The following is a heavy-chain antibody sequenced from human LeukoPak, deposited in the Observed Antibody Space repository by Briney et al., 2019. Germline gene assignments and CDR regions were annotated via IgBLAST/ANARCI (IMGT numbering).Heavy chain of an antibody. J-gene: IGHJ4*02. Sequence: PGGSLRLSCAASGFTFSTYWMSWVHQAPGKGLEWVANIRPDGSEKYYVDSVKGRLTISRDNAKNSLYLQMNSLRGEDTAVYYCARVHPYQLFIDYWGQGTLVTVSS. CDR1: GFTFSTYW. CDR2: IRPDGSEK. CDR3: ARVHPYQLFIDY. V-gene: IGHV3-7*01. D-gene: IGHD2-2*01.